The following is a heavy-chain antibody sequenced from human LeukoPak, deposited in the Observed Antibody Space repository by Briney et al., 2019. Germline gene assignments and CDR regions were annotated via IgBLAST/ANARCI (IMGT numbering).Heavy chain of an antibody. V-gene: IGHV3-7*01. CDR2: IKQDGSEK. CDR3: ARGPSLDWFHYYFDY. Sequence: PGGSLRLSCAASGFTFSSYWMSWVRQAPGKGLEWVANIKQDGSEKYYVDSVKGRFTISRDNAKTSMYLQMNSLRAEDTAVYYCARGPSLDWFHYYFDYWGQGTQVTVSS. D-gene: IGHD3/OR15-3a*01. J-gene: IGHJ4*02. CDR1: GFTFSSYW.